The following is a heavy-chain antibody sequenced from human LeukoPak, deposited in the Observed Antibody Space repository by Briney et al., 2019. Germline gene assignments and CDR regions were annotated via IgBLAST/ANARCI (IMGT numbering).Heavy chain of an antibody. CDR2: INPSGGST. CDR3: ARVAAEVVGVPGAIGFGWLRRDYYYMDV. V-gene: IGHV1-46*01. Sequence: ASVKVSCKASGYTFTSYYIHWVRQAPGEGLEWMGIINPSGGSTSYAQKFQGRVTMTTDKSTSTVYMELSSLTSEDTAVYYCARVAAEVVGVPGAIGFGWLRRDYYYMDVWGKGTTVTVSS. D-gene: IGHD2-2*02. J-gene: IGHJ6*03. CDR1: GYTFTSYY.